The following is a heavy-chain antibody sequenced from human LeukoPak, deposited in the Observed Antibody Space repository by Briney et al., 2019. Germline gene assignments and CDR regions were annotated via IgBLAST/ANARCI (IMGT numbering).Heavy chain of an antibody. D-gene: IGHD6-6*01. CDR2: ISYEGGTT. Sequence: GGSLRLSCVASGFTFSTYAMSWVRQAPGKGLEWVAVISYEGGTTYYADSVKGRFTISRDNSRNTLFLQMASLRPEDTAVYYCAKEGTARISTLYDNWGQGTLVTVSS. CDR3: AKEGTARISTLYDN. CDR1: GFTFSTYA. V-gene: IGHV3-30*18. J-gene: IGHJ4*02.